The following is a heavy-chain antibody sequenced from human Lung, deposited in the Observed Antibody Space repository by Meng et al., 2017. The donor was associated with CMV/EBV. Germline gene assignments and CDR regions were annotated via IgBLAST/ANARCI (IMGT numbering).Heavy chain of an antibody. CDR2: IKEDGSDK. CDR1: GFTFINYW. CDR3: ARDRAANISDP. D-gene: IGHD6-25*01. J-gene: IGHJ5*02. V-gene: IGHV3-7*01. Sequence: GESLKISCAASGFTFINYWMSWVRQAPGKGLEWVANIKEDGSDKYYVDSVKGRFTISRDNAKNSLYLQMNSLRAEDTAVYYCARDRAANISDPWGQGTRVTVSS.